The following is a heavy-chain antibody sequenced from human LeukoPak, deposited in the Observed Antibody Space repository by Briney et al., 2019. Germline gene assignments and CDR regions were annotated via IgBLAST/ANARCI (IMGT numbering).Heavy chain of an antibody. V-gene: IGHV3-21*01. Sequence: GGSLRLSCAASGFTFSSYSMNWVRQAPGKGLEWVSSISSSSSYIYYADSVRGRFTISRDNAKNSLYLRMDSLRAEDTAVYYCASLYRAHWGQGTLVTVSS. CDR3: ASLYRAH. CDR2: ISSSSSYI. J-gene: IGHJ4*02. CDR1: GFTFSSYS. D-gene: IGHD3-16*02.